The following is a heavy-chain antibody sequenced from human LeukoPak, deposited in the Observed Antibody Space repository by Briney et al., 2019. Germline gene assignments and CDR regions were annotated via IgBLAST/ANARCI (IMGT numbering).Heavy chain of an antibody. J-gene: IGHJ4*02. CDR2: IQPGQTDT. Sequence: GESLKISCKASGYSSNTHWIAWVRQMPGKGLEWMGVIQPGQTDTRYSPSFQGQVTISADKSISTAYLQWSSLKASDTAMYYCARMYYYDSSGYYAPIDYWGQGTLVTVSS. D-gene: IGHD3-22*01. CDR1: GYSSNTHW. CDR3: ARMYYYDSSGYYAPIDY. V-gene: IGHV5-51*01.